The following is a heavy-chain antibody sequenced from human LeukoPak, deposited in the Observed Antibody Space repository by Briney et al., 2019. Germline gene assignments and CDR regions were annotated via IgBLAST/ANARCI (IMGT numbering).Heavy chain of an antibody. CDR2: IYYSGST. D-gene: IGHD3-9*01. CDR1: GGSINSYY. Sequence: SETLSLTCTVSGGSINSYYWSWIRQPPGKGLEWIGYIYYSGSTNYNPSLKSRVTISVDTSKNQFSLKLSSVTAADTAVYYCARGSYDILTGYYYYFDYWGQGTLVTVSS. J-gene: IGHJ4*02. V-gene: IGHV4-59*01. CDR3: ARGSYDILTGYYYYFDY.